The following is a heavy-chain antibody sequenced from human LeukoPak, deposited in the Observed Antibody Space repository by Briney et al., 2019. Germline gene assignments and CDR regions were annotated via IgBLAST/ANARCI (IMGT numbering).Heavy chain of an antibody. Sequence: GGSLRLSCAASGFTFSSYAMHWVRQAPGKGLEYVSAISSNGGSTYYANSVKGRFTISRDNAKNSLYLQMNSLRAEDTAVYYCARVRGPLGYCSGGSCGWFDPWGQGTLVTVSS. CDR1: GFTFSSYA. D-gene: IGHD2-15*01. CDR2: ISSNGGST. J-gene: IGHJ5*02. V-gene: IGHV3-64*01. CDR3: ARVRGPLGYCSGGSCGWFDP.